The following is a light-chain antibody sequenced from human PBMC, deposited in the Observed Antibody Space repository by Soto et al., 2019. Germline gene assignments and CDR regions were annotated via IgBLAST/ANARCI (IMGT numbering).Light chain of an antibody. CDR1: QSVSGSY. CDR3: QQYGTSRT. V-gene: IGKV3-20*01. Sequence: EIVLTQSPGTLSLSPGERATLSCRASQSVSGSYLAWYQQKPGQAPRLLIYGASSRASGIPDRFSGSGSGTDFTLTISRLEPEDFAAYYCQQYGTSRTFGQGTKVEIK. CDR2: GAS. J-gene: IGKJ1*01.